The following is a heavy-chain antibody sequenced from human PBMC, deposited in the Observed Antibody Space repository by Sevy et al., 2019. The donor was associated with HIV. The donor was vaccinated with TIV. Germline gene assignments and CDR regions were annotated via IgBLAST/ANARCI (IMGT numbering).Heavy chain of an antibody. D-gene: IGHD2-2*01. J-gene: IGHJ3*02. CDR2: INHSGST. CDR3: TRHCSSTTCSHAFDI. CDR1: GGSFSGYY. V-gene: IGHV4-34*01. Sequence: SETLCLTCDVYGGSFSGYYWSWIRHPPGKGLEWIGEINHSGSTNYNPSLKSRVTISEDTSKNQFSLKLSSVTAADTAVYYCTRHCSSTTCSHAFDIWGQGTMVTVSS.